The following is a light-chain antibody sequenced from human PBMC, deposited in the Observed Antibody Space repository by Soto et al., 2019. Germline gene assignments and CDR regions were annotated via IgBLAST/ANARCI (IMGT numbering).Light chain of an antibody. CDR1: QTISSY. CDR2: AAS. J-gene: IGKJ2*01. V-gene: IGKV1-39*01. Sequence: DIQLTQSPSSLSASVGDRVTITCRASQTISSYLNWYQQKPGKAPNLLIYAASNLQRGVPLRFSGSGSGTDFALTISSLQPEDFATYYCQQSYSTPYTFGQGTKLEIK. CDR3: QQSYSTPYT.